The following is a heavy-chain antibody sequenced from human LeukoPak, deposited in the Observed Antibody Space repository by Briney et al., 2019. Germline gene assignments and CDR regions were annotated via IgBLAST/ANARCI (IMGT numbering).Heavy chain of an antibody. V-gene: IGHV3-23*01. D-gene: IGHD3-10*01. Sequence: GGSLRLSCAASGFTFSSYAMSWVRQAPGKGLEWVSGISGSGDNTYYADSVKGRFTISRDNSKNTLYVQVNSLGTEDTAIYYCAKKDGSGSWYYYFDYWGQGTLVTVSS. J-gene: IGHJ4*02. CDR2: ISGSGDNT. CDR3: AKKDGSGSWYYYFDY. CDR1: GFTFSSYA.